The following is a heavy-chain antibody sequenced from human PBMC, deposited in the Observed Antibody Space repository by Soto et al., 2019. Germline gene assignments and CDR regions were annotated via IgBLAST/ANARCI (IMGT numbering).Heavy chain of an antibody. V-gene: IGHV3-15*01. CDR1: GFTFSSYA. Sequence: GGSLRLSCAASGFTFSSYAMSWVRQAPGKGLEWVGRIKSKTDGGTTDYAAPVKGRFTISRDDSKNTLYLQMNSLKTEDTAVYYCTTDKSYYDFWSGYYYYYYMDVWGKGTTVTVSS. J-gene: IGHJ6*03. D-gene: IGHD3-3*01. CDR3: TTDKSYYDFWSGYYYYYYMDV. CDR2: IKSKTDGGTT.